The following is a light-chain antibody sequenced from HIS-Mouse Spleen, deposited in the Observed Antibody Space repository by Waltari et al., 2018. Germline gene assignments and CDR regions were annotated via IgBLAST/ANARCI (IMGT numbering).Light chain of an antibody. Sequence: DIVMTQSPDSLAVSLGERAAIHCKSSQSVLYSSNNKNYLAWYQQKPGQPPKLLIYWASTRESGVPDRFSGSGSGTDFTLTISSLQAEDVAVYYCKQYYSTPFTFGPGTKVDIK. CDR2: WAS. CDR1: QSVLYSSNNKNY. CDR3: KQYYSTPFT. V-gene: IGKV4-1*01. J-gene: IGKJ3*01.